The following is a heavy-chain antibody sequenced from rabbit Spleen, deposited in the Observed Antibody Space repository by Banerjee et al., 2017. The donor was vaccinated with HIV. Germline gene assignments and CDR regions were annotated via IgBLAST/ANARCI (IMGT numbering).Heavy chain of an antibody. Sequence: QEQLVESGGGLVQPGGSLKLSCKGSGFDFSSYGVCWVRQAPGKGLEWIGYMDPVFGITYFATWVNGRFTISSDNAQNTRYLQLNSLTAADTATYFCARGAYDSTIGYYDGYYFILWGPGTLVTVS. CDR1: GFDFSSYG. V-gene: IGHV1S47*01. CDR2: MDPVFGIT. CDR3: ARGAYDSTIGYYDGYYFIL. J-gene: IGHJ4*01. D-gene: IGHD1-1*01.